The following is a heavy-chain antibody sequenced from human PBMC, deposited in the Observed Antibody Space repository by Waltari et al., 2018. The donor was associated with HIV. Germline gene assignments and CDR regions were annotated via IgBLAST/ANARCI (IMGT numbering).Heavy chain of an antibody. CDR1: GFTFSNYG. J-gene: IGHJ6*02. CDR2: IIGNGGST. D-gene: IGHD6-13*01. CDR3: VKEHQYSHSWYSYYGMDV. Sequence: EVQVLESGGALVQPGGSLRLSCAASGFTFSNYGMSWVRQAPGEGLGWVSTIIGNGGSTYYADSVKGRFTVSRDNSKNTLYLQMNSLRAEDTAVYFCVKEHQYSHSWYSYYGMDVWGQGTTVTVSS. V-gene: IGHV3-23*01.